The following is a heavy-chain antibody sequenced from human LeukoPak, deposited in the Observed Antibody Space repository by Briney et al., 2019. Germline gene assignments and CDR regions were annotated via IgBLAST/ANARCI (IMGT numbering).Heavy chain of an antibody. D-gene: IGHD5-18*01. CDR3: ARGEYSYGRVPYYYYMDV. CDR1: GFTFSNYG. V-gene: IGHV3-48*01. J-gene: IGHJ6*03. Sequence: GGSLRLSCAASGFTFSNYGMHWVRQAPGKGLEWVSYISSSSSSIYYADSAKGRFTISRDNAKNSLYLQMNSLRAEDTAVYYCARGEYSYGRVPYYYYMDVWGKGTTVTVSS. CDR2: ISSSSSSI.